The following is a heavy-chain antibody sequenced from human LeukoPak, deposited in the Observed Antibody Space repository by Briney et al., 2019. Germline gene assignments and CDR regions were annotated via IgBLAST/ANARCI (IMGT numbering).Heavy chain of an antibody. Sequence: GGSLRLSCAASGFTFSNHWMHWVRQVPGKGLVWVSRINNDGSATFYVDSVKGRLTISRDNAKNSLYLQMNSLRVEDTAVYHCARARLAVSGNYFENWGQGTLVTVSS. CDR2: INNDGSAT. CDR3: ARARLAVSGNYFEN. D-gene: IGHD6-19*01. J-gene: IGHJ4*02. CDR1: GFTFSNHW. V-gene: IGHV3-74*01.